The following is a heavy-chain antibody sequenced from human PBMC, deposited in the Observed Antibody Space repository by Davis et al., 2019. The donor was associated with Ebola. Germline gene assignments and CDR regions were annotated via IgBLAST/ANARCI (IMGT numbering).Heavy chain of an antibody. CDR3: ARERGDGYYYYGMDV. J-gene: IGHJ6*02. V-gene: IGHV3-21*01. Sequence: GGSLRLSCAASGFIFSSYSMNWVRQAPGKGLEWVSSISSSSSYIYYADSVKGRFTISRDNAKNSLYLQMNSLRAEDTAVYYCARERGDGYYYYGMDVWGQGTTVTVSS. D-gene: IGHD3-10*01. CDR2: ISSSSSYI. CDR1: GFIFSSYS.